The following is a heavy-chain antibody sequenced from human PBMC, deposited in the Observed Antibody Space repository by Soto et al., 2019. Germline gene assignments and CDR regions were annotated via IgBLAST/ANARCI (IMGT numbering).Heavy chain of an antibody. D-gene: IGHD2-2*01. Sequence: QGQLEQSGAEVKKPGASVKVSCTASGNTFTNFGVTWVRQAPGQGLEWMGWISAYTDDPNYAQKFQGGVTMTIDTSTSTAYLDLRSLTSDDTAVYYCARVIPGAEAWFDPWGQGTLVTVSS. CDR3: ARVIPGAEAWFDP. CDR1: GNTFTNFG. V-gene: IGHV1-18*01. J-gene: IGHJ5*02. CDR2: ISAYTDDP.